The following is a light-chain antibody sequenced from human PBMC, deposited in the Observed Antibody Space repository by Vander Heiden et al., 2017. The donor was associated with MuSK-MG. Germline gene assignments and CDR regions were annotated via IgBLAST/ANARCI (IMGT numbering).Light chain of an antibody. V-gene: IGKV3-11*01. CDR1: QSVSSY. J-gene: IGKJ1*01. CDR3: QQHSNWPPWT. Sequence: EIVLTQSPATLSLSPGERATLSCRASQSVSSYLAWYQQKPGQAPRLLIYDASNRDTGIPARFSGSGYGTDFPLTISSREPEDFAVYYCQQHSNWPPWTFGQGTKVEIK. CDR2: DAS.